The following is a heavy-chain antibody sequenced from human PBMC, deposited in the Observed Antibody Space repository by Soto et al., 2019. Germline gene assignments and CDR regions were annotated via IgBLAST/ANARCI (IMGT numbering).Heavy chain of an antibody. CDR3: ARGRVVTAIPYYYYGMDV. D-gene: IGHD2-21*02. CDR1: GGTFGKYA. J-gene: IGHJ6*02. CDR2: IVPVLGSA. Sequence: SVKVSCKASGGTFGKYAISWARQAPGQGLEWMGVIVPVLGSATYAQKFQGRITITADESTATAYMEETNLRSEDTAVYYCARGRVVTAIPYYYYGMDVWGQGTTVTVSS. V-gene: IGHV1-69*13.